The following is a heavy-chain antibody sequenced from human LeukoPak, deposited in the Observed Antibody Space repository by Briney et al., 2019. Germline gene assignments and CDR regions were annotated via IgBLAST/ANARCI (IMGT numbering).Heavy chain of an antibody. CDR2: ISGSGGST. J-gene: IGHJ6*02. V-gene: IGHV3-23*01. Sequence: GGSLRLSCAASGFTFSSYAMSWVRQAPGKGLEWVSAISGSGGSTYYADSVKGRFTISRDNSKNTLYLQMNSLRAEDTAVYYCARRFLEWSETYYYGMDVWGQGTTVTVPS. CDR1: GFTFSSYA. CDR3: ARRFLEWSETYYYGMDV. D-gene: IGHD3-3*01.